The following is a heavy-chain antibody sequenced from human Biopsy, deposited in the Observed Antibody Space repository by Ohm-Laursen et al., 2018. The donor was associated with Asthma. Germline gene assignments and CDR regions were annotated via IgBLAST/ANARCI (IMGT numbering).Heavy chain of an antibody. Sequence: GTLSLTCSLSSGSGGYMRSGNYYWGWIRQPPGKGLEWIGSIYYSGTTYHNPSLESRVTVSADTSKNQFSLNLTSVTAADTAVYYCVRGSSSWHHGPFHYYYGLDVWGQGTTATVSS. CDR1: SGSGGYMRSGNYY. CDR3: VRGSSSWHHGPFHYYYGLDV. J-gene: IGHJ6*02. D-gene: IGHD6-13*01. V-gene: IGHV4-39*01. CDR2: IYYSGTT.